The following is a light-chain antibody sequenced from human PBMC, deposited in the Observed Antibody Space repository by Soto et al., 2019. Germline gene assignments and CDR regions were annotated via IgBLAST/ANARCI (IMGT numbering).Light chain of an antibody. CDR2: EGS. V-gene: IGLV2-23*01. CDR3: VSYATSRTLV. Sequence: QSVLTQTASVSASPGQSITISCSGTSSDVGSYNLVSWYQHCPCKAPKLIIYEGSRRPSGVSDRFSGSKSGNTASLTISGLQAEDEADYYCVSYATSRTLVFGGGTQLTVL. J-gene: IGLJ3*02. CDR1: SSDVGSYNL.